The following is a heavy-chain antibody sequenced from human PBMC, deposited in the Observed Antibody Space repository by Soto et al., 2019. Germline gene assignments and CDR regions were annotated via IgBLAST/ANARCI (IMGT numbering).Heavy chain of an antibody. CDR1: RFTFNNYA. V-gene: IGHV3-30-3*01. J-gene: IGHJ2*01. D-gene: IGHD5-18*01. Sequence: HPGGSLGISCAASRFTFNNYAMHWVRQAPGKGLEWVALISYDGSNKYYADSVKGRFTISRDNSKNTLYLQMNSLRAEDTAVYYCARDPLWGTAMVLWYFDLWGRGTLVTVSS. CDR2: ISYDGSNK. CDR3: ARDPLWGTAMVLWYFDL.